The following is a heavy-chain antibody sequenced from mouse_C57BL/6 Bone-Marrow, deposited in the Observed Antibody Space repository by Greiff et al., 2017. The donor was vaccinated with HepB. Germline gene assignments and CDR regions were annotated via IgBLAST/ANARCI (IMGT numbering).Heavy chain of an antibody. Sequence: EVKLVESGGGLVQPGGSLKLSCAASGFTFSDYYMYWVRQTPEKRLEWVAYISNGGGSTYYPDTVKGRFTISRDNAKNTLYLQMSRLKSEDTAMYYCARDTTVYYYAMDYWGQGTSVTVSS. CDR2: ISNGGGST. J-gene: IGHJ4*01. CDR1: GFTFSDYY. CDR3: ARDTTVYYYAMDY. D-gene: IGHD1-1*01. V-gene: IGHV5-12*01.